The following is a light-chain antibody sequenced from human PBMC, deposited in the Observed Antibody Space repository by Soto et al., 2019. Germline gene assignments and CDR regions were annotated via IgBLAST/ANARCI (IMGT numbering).Light chain of an antibody. CDR3: VLYMGTGISV. J-gene: IGLJ3*02. CDR1: SGSVSTSYY. Sequence: QTVVTQEPSFSVSPGRTVTLTCGLSSGSVSTSYYPSWYQLTPGQAPRTLIYSTNTRPSGVPNRFSGSILENKAALTITGAQADDESDYYCVLYMGTGISVFGGGTKVTVL. V-gene: IGLV8-61*01. CDR2: STN.